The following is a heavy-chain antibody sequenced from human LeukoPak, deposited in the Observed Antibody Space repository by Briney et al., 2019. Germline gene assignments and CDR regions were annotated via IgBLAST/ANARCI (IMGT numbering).Heavy chain of an antibody. CDR2: IDYSSNYI. J-gene: IGHJ5*02. Sequence: GGSLRLSCAASGFSFSSYSMNWVRQAPGKGLEWVSSIDYSSNYIYTADSVKGRFTTSRDNAKNSLDLQMNSLKAEDTAVYYCARVGRYCSGGSCYYEVAPPTDNWFDPWGQGTLVTVSS. V-gene: IGHV3-21*01. CDR3: ARVGRYCSGGSCYYEVAPPTDNWFDP. CDR1: GFSFSSYS. D-gene: IGHD2-15*01.